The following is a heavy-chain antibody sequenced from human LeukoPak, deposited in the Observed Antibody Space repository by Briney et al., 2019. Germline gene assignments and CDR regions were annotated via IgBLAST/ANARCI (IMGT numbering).Heavy chain of an antibody. J-gene: IGHJ6*03. CDR2: ISGSGGGT. Sequence: PGGSLRLSCAASGFTFTTYAMSWVRQAPGKGLEWVSLISGSGGGTYYADSVKGRFTISRDNSKNMVYLQVNSLRADDTAVYYCAKNRGAGSQFYYHMNVWGKGTTVTVSS. V-gene: IGHV3-23*01. D-gene: IGHD1-26*01. CDR3: AKNRGAGSQFYYHMNV. CDR1: GFTFTTYA.